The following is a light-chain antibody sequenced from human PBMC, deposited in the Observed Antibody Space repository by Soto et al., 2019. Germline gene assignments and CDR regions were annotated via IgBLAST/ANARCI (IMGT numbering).Light chain of an antibody. J-gene: IGLJ2*01. V-gene: IGLV2-14*03. CDR3: TSLTTSTTMI. CDR1: SSDIGAYNF. Sequence: QSALTQPASVSGSPGQSITLSCTGTSSDIGAYNFVSWYQQHPGKAPKLMLYDVNIRPSGVSNRFSGSKSGNTASLTISGLQAEDEADYYCTSLTTSTTMIFGGGTKLTVL. CDR2: DVN.